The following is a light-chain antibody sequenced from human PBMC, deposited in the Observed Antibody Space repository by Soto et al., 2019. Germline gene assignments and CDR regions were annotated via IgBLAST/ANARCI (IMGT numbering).Light chain of an antibody. CDR2: KAS. CDR1: QSISTW. J-gene: IGKJ1*01. V-gene: IGKV1-5*03. Sequence: DIQMTQSPSTLSASVGDRVTITCRASQSISTWLAWYQQKPGKAPKPLIYKASSLESGVPSRFSGSGSGTEFTLTITSLQPDDLATYYWQQYNSESRTFGQGTKVEIK. CDR3: QQYNSESRT.